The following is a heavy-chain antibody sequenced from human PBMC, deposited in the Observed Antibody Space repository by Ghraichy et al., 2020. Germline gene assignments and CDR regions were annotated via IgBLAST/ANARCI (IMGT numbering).Heavy chain of an antibody. D-gene: IGHD4-23*01. Sequence: GGSLRLSCVGSGFTFSSYSMNWVRQSPGKGLEWVSYITSSSRTKSYADSVKGRFTISRDNAQNSLYLQMNNLRDEDTAVYYCARGSTVVRFFYYDGMDVWGQGTTVTVSS. J-gene: IGHJ6*02. V-gene: IGHV3-48*02. CDR2: ITSSSRTK. CDR1: GFTFSSYS. CDR3: ARGSTVVRFFYYDGMDV.